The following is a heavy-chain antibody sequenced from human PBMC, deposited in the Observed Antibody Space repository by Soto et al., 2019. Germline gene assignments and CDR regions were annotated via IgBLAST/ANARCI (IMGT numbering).Heavy chain of an antibody. CDR3: ARGTCDSSTSCPRWSMDV. CDR1: GGTFSSYA. D-gene: IGHD2-2*01. J-gene: IGHJ6*02. Sequence: SVKVSCKASGGTFSSYAISWVRQAPGQGLEWMGGIIPIFGTANYAQKFQGRVTITADKSTSTAYMELSSLRSEDTAVYYCARGTCDSSTSCPRWSMDVWGQGTTVTVSS. V-gene: IGHV1-69*06. CDR2: IIPIFGTA.